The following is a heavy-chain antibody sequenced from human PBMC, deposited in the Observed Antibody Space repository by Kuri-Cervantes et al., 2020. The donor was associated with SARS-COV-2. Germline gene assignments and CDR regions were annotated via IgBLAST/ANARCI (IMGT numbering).Heavy chain of an antibody. Sequence: GESLKISCAASGFTFSSYAMHWVRQAPGKGLEWVAVISYDGSNKYYADSVKGRFTTSRDNSKNTLYLQMNSLRAEDTAVYYCAKLGILEWLSFDYWGQGTLVTVSS. CDR3: AKLGILEWLSFDY. D-gene: IGHD3-3*01. J-gene: IGHJ4*02. CDR2: ISYDGSNK. CDR1: GFTFSSYA. V-gene: IGHV3-30-3*02.